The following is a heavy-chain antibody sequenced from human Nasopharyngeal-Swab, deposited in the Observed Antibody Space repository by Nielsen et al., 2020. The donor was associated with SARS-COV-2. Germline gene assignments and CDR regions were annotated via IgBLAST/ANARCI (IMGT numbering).Heavy chain of an antibody. Sequence: GESLKISCKGSGYSFTSYWISWVRQMPGKGLEWMGRIDPSDSYTNYSPSFQGHVTISADKSISTAYLQWSSLKASDTAMYYCARAYCSSTSCYSHWFDPWGQGTLVTASS. CDR3: ARAYCSSTSCYSHWFDP. J-gene: IGHJ5*02. V-gene: IGHV5-10-1*01. CDR1: GYSFTSYW. CDR2: IDPSDSYT. D-gene: IGHD2-2*01.